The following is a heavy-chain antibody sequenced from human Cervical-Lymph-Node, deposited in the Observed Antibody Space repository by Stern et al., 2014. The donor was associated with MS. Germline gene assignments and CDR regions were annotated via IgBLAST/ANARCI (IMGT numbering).Heavy chain of an antibody. D-gene: IGHD5-18*01. CDR3: ARAAMEQIDY. J-gene: IGHJ4*02. V-gene: IGHV4-31*03. Sequence: EQLVESGPGLVKPSQTLSLTCTVSGGSISSGGYYWRWIRQHPGKGLEWIGYIYYSGSTYYNPSLKSRVTISVDTSKNQFSLKLSSVTAADTAVYYCARAAMEQIDYWGQGTLVTVSS. CDR1: GGSISSGGYY. CDR2: IYYSGST.